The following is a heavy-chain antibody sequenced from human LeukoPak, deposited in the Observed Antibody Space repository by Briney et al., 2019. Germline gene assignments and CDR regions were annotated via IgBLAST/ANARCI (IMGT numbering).Heavy chain of an antibody. V-gene: IGHV1-18*04. CDR3: ARDNYRSGSPRMDV. D-gene: IGHD3-10*01. CDR2: ISAYNGNT. CDR1: GYTFTSYG. J-gene: IGHJ6*04. Sequence: ASVKVSCKASGYTFTSYGISWVRQAPGQGLEWMGWISAYNGNTNYAQKLQGRVTMTTDTSTSTAYMELRRLRSDATAVYYCARDNYRSGSPRMDVWGKGTTVTVSS.